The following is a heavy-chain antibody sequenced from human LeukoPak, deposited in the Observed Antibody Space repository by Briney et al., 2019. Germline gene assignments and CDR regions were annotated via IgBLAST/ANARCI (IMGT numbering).Heavy chain of an antibody. Sequence: GGSLRLSCAASGFTFSSYSMNWVRQAPGKGLEWVSSISSSSSYIYYADSVKGRFTISRDNAKNSLYLQMNSLRAEDTAVYYCARAYGDYGRAAFDIWGQGTMVTVSS. V-gene: IGHV3-21*01. CDR1: GFTFSSYS. CDR2: ISSSSSYI. J-gene: IGHJ3*02. CDR3: ARAYGDYGRAAFDI. D-gene: IGHD4-17*01.